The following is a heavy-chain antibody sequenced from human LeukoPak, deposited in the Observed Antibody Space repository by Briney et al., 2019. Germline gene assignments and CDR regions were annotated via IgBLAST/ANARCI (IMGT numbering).Heavy chain of an antibody. J-gene: IGHJ6*03. CDR1: GGSISSYY. CDR3: ARGYYPYNYMDV. V-gene: IGHV4-59*01. CDR2: IYDTGST. Sequence: SETLSLTCAVAGGSISSYYWSWVRQPPGKGLEWIGYIYDTGSTDYNPSLKSRVTISIDRSKNQFSLNLNSVIEADTAVYYCARGYYPYNYMDVWGNGTRVTGSS.